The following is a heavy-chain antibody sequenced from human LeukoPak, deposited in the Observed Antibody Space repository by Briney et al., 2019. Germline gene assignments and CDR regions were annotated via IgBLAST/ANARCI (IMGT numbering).Heavy chain of an antibody. CDR1: GFTVSTNY. CDR3: ARDSEITAAGYLDN. V-gene: IGHV3-53*01. Sequence: GGSLRLSCAASGFTVSTNYMSWVRQAPAKGLEWVSGINSGGSTYYADSVKGRFTISRDNSKTTLYLQMNSLRAEDTAVYYCARDSEITAAGYLDNWGQGTLVTVSS. D-gene: IGHD6-13*01. J-gene: IGHJ4*02. CDR2: INSGGST.